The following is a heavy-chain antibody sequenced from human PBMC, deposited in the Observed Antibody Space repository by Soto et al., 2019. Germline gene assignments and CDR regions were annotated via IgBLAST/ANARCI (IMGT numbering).Heavy chain of an antibody. J-gene: IGHJ4*02. Sequence: PGGSLRLSCAASGFTFSSYWMHWVRQAPGKGLVWVSRINRDGSSTSYADSVKGRFTISRDNAKNTLYLQMSSLRAEDTAVYYCTRVGRLYYFDYWGQGTLVTVSS. V-gene: IGHV3-74*01. CDR3: TRVGRLYYFDY. CDR2: INRDGSST. CDR1: GFTFSSYW. D-gene: IGHD2-21*02.